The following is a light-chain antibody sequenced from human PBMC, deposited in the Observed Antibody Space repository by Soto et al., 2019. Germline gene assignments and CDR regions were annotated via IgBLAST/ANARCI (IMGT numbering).Light chain of an antibody. CDR3: QQYNSYSPT. CDR1: QSISSW. CDR2: DAS. J-gene: IGKJ1*01. Sequence: DIQMTQSPYTLSAAVGDRVTITCRASQSISSWLAWYQQKPGKAPKLLIYDASSLESGVPSRFSGSGSGTEFTLTISSLQPDDFATYYCQQYNSYSPTFGQGSNVDI. V-gene: IGKV1-5*01.